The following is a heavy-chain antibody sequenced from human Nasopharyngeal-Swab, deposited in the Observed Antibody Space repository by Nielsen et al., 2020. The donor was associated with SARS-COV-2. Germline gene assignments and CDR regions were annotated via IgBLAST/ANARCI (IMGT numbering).Heavy chain of an antibody. CDR3: ARDGDGRYCDYGSA. V-gene: IGHV3-7*03. Sequence: GESLKISCAASGFTFENYWMSWLRLAPGKGLEWVANINQGGIEKHYADSVKGRFTISRDNAKSSLDLQMNSLQDEDTAVYYCARDGDGRYCDYGSAWGQGTLVTVSS. CDR1: GFTFENYW. D-gene: IGHD5-12*01. CDR2: INQGGIEK. J-gene: IGHJ4*03.